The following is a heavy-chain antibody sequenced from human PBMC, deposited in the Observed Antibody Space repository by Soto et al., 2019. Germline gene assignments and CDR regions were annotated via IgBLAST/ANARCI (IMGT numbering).Heavy chain of an antibody. CDR3: ARGGAISGGVKIPCEY. CDR1: GYTFTGHF. D-gene: IGHD3-3*01. J-gene: IGHJ4*02. Sequence: QVQLVQSGADVKKPGASVKVSCKASGYTFTGHFMHWMRQVPGRRLEWMGWIDPNSGDTHYAQSFQGRFTVTRDTSISTAYMELSRLTSDDTAVYFCARGGAISGGVKIPCEYWGPGTLVTVSS. CDR2: IDPNSGDT. V-gene: IGHV1-2*02.